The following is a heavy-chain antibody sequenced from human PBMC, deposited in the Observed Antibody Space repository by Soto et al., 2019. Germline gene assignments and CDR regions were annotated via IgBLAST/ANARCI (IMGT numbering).Heavy chain of an antibody. D-gene: IGHD3-22*01. CDR1: GFTFSTYS. CDR2: INTNGGTI. CDR3: ARYLLSSGYQNPXDC. Sequence: GGSLRLSCAASGFTFSTYSMNWVRQAPGKGLEWVSYINTNGGTIYYADSVRGRFTISRDNAESSLYLQMNSLRDEDTAVYYCARYLLSSGYQNPXDCWGQGTLVTVSS. V-gene: IGHV3-48*02. J-gene: IGHJ4*02.